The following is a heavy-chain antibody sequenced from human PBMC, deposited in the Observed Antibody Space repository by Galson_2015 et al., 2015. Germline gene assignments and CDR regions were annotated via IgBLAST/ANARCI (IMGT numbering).Heavy chain of an antibody. CDR1: GYSFTSYW. CDR2: IYPGDSDT. D-gene: IGHD3-22*01. Sequence: QSGAEVKKPGESLKISCKGSGYSFTSYWIGWVRQMPGKGLEWMGIIYPGDSDTRYSPSFQGQVTISADKSISTAYPQWSSLKASDTAMYYCARMAQHYYDSSGPGNAFDIWGQGTMVTVSS. V-gene: IGHV5-51*01. J-gene: IGHJ3*02. CDR3: ARMAQHYYDSSGPGNAFDI.